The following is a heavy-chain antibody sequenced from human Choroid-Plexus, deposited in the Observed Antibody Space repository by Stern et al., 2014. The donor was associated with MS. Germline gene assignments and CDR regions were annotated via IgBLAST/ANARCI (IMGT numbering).Heavy chain of an antibody. CDR3: AKDRQYLTYFFDH. Sequence: VQLVESGGGVVQPGRPLRLSCVASGFTLGSCAMHWVRQAPGKGLEWVAGVSDDGSHKYYADSVKGRFTISRDKSQNTLYMQMSSLRPEDTAVYYCAKDRQYLTYFFDHWGQGSLVTVSS. J-gene: IGHJ5*02. D-gene: IGHD2/OR15-2a*01. CDR1: GFTLGSCA. CDR2: VSDDGSHK. V-gene: IGHV3-30*18.